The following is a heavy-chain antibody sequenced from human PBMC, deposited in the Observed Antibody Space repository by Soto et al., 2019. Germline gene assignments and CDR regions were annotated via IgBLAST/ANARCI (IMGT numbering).Heavy chain of an antibody. CDR3: ARDRRRGGVLRYFDWLIDY. J-gene: IGHJ4*02. CDR1: GFTFSSYG. CDR2: IWYDGSNK. V-gene: IGHV3-33*01. Sequence: GGSLRLSCAASGFTFSSYGMHWVRQAPGKGLEWVAVIWYDGSNKYYADSVKGRFTISRDNSKNTLYLQMNSLRAEDTAVYYCARDRRRGGVLRYFDWLIDYWGQGTLVTVSS. D-gene: IGHD3-9*01.